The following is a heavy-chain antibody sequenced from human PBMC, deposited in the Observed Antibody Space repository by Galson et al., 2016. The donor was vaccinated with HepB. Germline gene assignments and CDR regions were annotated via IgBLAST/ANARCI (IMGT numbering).Heavy chain of an antibody. Sequence: SETLSLTCTVSGDSISNISYYWSWIRQAPGTGLEWIGEISHGGSPQYNPSLESRVTISIDTLRNQFSLSLTSMTAADTAVYYCARGHIEGSNFYFMEVWGKGTRVTVSS. CDR3: ARGHIEGSNFYFMEV. J-gene: IGHJ6*03. CDR2: ISHGGSP. D-gene: IGHD6-13*01. CDR1: GDSISNISYY. V-gene: IGHV4-39*07.